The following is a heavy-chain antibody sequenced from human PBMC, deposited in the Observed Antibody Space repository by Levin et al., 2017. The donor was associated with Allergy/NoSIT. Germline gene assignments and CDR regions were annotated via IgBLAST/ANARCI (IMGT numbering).Heavy chain of an antibody. CDR1: GFTFGDYA. J-gene: IGHJ4*02. CDR2: IRSKAYDETT. CDR3: ARFEGWASAQFDC. D-gene: IGHD6-19*01. V-gene: IGHV3-49*03. Sequence: SCTASGFTFGDYAVSWFRQAPGKGLNWVGFIRSKAYDETTEYDVSVKGRFTISKDASKSIAYLQMNRLKTEDTAVYYCARFEGWASAQFDCWGQGTLVTVSS.